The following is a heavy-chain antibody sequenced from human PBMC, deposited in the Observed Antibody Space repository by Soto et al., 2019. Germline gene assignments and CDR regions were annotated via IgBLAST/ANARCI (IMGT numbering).Heavy chain of an antibody. V-gene: IGHV1-18*01. J-gene: IGHJ6*02. D-gene: IGHD3-10*01. CDR3: ARDGYYYGSGSYYHYYGMDV. CDR2: ISAYNGNT. CDR1: GYTFTSYG. Sequence: ASVKVSCKASGYTFTSYGISWVRQAPGQGLEWMGWISAYNGNTNYAQKLQGRVTMTTDTSTSTAYMELRSLRSDDTAVYYCARDGYYYGSGSYYHYYGMDVWGQGTTVTVSS.